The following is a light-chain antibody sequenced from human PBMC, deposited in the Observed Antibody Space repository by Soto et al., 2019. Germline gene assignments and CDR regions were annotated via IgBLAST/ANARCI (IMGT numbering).Light chain of an antibody. CDR1: QTIHTY. V-gene: IGKV1-39*01. CDR2: AAS. J-gene: IGKJ4*01. Sequence: DIQMTQSPSSLSASVGDTVTITCRASQTIHTYLNWFHQKPGKAPKFLIHAASTLQSGVSSRFSGSGSGTEFTLTIGNLQPEDYGTYYCQQNFSPFVSFGGGTKVDIK. CDR3: QQNFSPFVS.